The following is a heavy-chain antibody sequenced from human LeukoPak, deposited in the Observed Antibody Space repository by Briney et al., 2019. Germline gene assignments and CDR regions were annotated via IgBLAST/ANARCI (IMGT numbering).Heavy chain of an antibody. Sequence: GGSLRLSCAASGFTFSSYGMHWVRQPPAKGLEWVAVISYDGSNKYYPDPVKGRFTISRDNSKNTLYLQMNSLRAEDTAVYYCAKDHPTNDSADYYFDYWGQGTLVTVSS. CDR3: AKDHPTNDSADYYFDY. V-gene: IGHV3-30*18. D-gene: IGHD4-17*01. J-gene: IGHJ4*02. CDR2: ISYDGSNK. CDR1: GFTFSSYG.